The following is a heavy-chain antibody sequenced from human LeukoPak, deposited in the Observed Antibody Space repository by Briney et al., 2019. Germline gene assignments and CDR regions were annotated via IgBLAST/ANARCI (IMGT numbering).Heavy chain of an antibody. CDR1: GGSISSYY. Sequence: SETLSLTCTVSGGSISSYYWSWIRQPPGRGLEWIGYIYYSGSTNYNPSLKSRVAISVDTSKNQFSLKLSSVTAADTAVYYCARTHSGYDRYYFDYWGQGTLVSVSS. CDR3: ARTHSGYDRYYFDY. D-gene: IGHD5-12*01. V-gene: IGHV4-59*01. J-gene: IGHJ4*02. CDR2: IYYSGST.